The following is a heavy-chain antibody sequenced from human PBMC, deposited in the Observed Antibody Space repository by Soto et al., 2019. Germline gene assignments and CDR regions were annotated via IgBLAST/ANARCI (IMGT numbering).Heavy chain of an antibody. J-gene: IGHJ4*02. D-gene: IGHD2-15*01. CDR1: GCSISSYY. CDR3: ATVLVGATRHPDPDT. Sequence: ETLSLTCTVSGCSISSYYWSWIRPPPGNGLEWIGYIYYSGSTNYNPSLKSLVTISRDTSKNHFSLILTSMTAADTAVYYCATVLVGATRHPDPDTWGQGTRFTVAS. V-gene: IGHV4-59*12. CDR2: IYYSGST.